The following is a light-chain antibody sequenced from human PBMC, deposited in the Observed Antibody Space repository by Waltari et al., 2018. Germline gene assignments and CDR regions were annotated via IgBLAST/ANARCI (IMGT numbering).Light chain of an antibody. J-gene: IGKJ1*01. CDR3: QQYGSSPPEGT. CDR1: QSVRSSH. CDR2: GAS. Sequence: EIALTQSPGTRSLSPGERATLSCRASQSVRSSHLAWYQQKPCQAPRLLINGASSRATGIPDRFSGSGSGTDFTLTISRLEPEDFAVYYCQQYGSSPPEGTFGQGTKVEIK. V-gene: IGKV3-20*01.